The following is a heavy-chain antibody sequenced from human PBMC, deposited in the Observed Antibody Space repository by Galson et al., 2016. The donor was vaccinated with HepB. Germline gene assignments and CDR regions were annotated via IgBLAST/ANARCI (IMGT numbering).Heavy chain of an antibody. CDR3: TTDRCRSNTCYIGYYYGMDA. CDR2: IKSKTDGGTT. J-gene: IGHJ6*02. V-gene: IGHV3-15*01. Sequence: SLRLSCAASGFSVNNAWMSWVRQAPGKGLEWVGRIKSKTDGGTTDNAAPVKGRFSISRDDSRNTLYLQMNSLKAEDTAVYYCTTDRCRSNTCYIGYYYGMDAWGQGTTVTVSS. CDR1: GFSVNNAW. D-gene: IGHD2-2*02.